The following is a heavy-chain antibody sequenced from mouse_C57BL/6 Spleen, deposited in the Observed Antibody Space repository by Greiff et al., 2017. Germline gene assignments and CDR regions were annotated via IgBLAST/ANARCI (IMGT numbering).Heavy chain of an antibody. V-gene: IGHV3-6*01. J-gene: IGHJ1*03. CDR3: ARDGYYLYWYFDV. CDR2: ISYDGSN. Sequence: VQLKESGPGLVKPSQSLSLTCSVTGYSITSGYYWNWIRQFPGNKLEWMGYISYDGSNNYNPSLKNRISITRDTSKNQFFLKLNSVTTEDTATYYCARDGYYLYWYFDVWGTGTTVTVSS. CDR1: GYSITSGYY. D-gene: IGHD2-3*01.